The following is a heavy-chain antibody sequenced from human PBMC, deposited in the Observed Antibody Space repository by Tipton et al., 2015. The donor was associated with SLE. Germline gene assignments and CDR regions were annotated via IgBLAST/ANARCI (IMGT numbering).Heavy chain of an antibody. D-gene: IGHD3-22*01. Sequence: SLRLSCAASGFTFSNFVMSWVRHTPGKGLEWVSSISGSGTYTYYADSVKGLFTISRDNARNSLFLQMNSLRVDDTAFYFCARAYSSGWSYYFDFWGQGALVTVSS. J-gene: IGHJ4*02. V-gene: IGHV3-23*01. CDR1: GFTFSNFV. CDR2: ISGSGTYT. CDR3: ARAYSSGWSYYFDF.